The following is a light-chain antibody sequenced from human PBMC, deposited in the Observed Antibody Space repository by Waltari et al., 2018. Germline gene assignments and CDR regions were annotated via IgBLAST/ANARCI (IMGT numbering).Light chain of an antibody. CDR1: PSVSSY. CDR2: DAS. Sequence: EIVLTQSPATLSLSPGERATLSCRASPSVSSYLAWYQQKPGQAPRLLIYDASSRATGIPARFSGSGSGTDFTLTISSLEPEDFAVYYCQHRSNWPWTFGQGTKVEIK. CDR3: QHRSNWPWT. J-gene: IGKJ1*01. V-gene: IGKV3-11*01.